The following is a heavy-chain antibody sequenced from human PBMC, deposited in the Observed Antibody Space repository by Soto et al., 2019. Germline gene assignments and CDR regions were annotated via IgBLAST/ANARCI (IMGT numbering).Heavy chain of an antibody. D-gene: IGHD2-15*01. Sequence: QVQLQESGPGLVKPSETLSLTCIVSGGSISSHYWSWLRQPPGKGLEWIGFTSYGGSTDYNPSLKSRVTISVDRSKNQHYLKLTSVTAADTAIYYCARCSGGACPGRLDYWGQGTLVTVSS. CDR1: GGSISSHY. J-gene: IGHJ4*02. V-gene: IGHV4-59*11. CDR3: ARCSGGACPGRLDY. CDR2: TSYGGST.